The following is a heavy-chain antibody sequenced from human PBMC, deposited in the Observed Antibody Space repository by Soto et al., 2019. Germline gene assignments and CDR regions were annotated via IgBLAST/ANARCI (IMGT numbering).Heavy chain of an antibody. J-gene: IGHJ6*02. CDR3: AKDRGRGSPVSGGLDV. Sequence: GGSLRLSCAASGFNFSSHALNWVRQAPGKGLEWVSFISSSSSYTYYSDSVKGRFTISRDNAKNSLYLQMNSLRAEDTAVYYCAKDRGRGSPVSGGLDVWGPGTTVTV. D-gene: IGHD3-10*01. V-gene: IGHV3-21*01. CDR2: ISSSSSYT. CDR1: GFNFSSHA.